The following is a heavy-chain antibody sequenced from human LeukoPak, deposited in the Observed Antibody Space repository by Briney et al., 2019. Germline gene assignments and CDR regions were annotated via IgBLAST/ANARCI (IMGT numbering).Heavy chain of an antibody. J-gene: IGHJ4*02. CDR3: ARDFNWGSFDY. CDR2: ISYDGSNK. D-gene: IGHD7-27*01. Sequence: PGGSLRLSCAASGFTFSSYAMHWVRQAPGKGLEWVAVISYDGSNKYYADSVKGRFTISRDNSKNTLYLQMNSLRAEDTAVYYCARDFNWGSFDYWGQGTLVTVSS. V-gene: IGHV3-30-3*01. CDR1: GFTFSSYA.